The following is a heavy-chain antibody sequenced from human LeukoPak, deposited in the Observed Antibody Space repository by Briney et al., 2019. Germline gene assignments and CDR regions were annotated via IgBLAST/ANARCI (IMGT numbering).Heavy chain of an antibody. J-gene: IGHJ4*02. D-gene: IGHD3-3*01. Sequence: PGRSLRLSCAASGFTFNNYGMHWVRQAPGKGLEWVAVIWYDGSNKYYADSVKGRFTISRDNSKNTLYMQMNSLRAEDTAVYYCAKDKDDFWSGYGYWGQGTLVTVSS. CDR2: IWYDGSNK. CDR1: GFTFNNYG. CDR3: AKDKDDFWSGYGY. V-gene: IGHV3-33*06.